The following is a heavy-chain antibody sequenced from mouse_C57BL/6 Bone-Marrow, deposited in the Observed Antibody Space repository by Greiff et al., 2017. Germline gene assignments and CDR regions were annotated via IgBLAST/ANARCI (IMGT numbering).Heavy chain of an antibody. CDR3: ARQRWLLLYYFDY. J-gene: IGHJ2*01. Sequence: QVQLKQPGAELVKPGASVTLSCKASGYTFTSYWMHWVKQRPGQGLEWIGMIHPNSGSTNYNEKFKSKATLTVDKSSSTAYMQLSSLTSEDSAVYYCARQRWLLLYYFDYWGQGTTLTVSS. CDR1: GYTFTSYW. D-gene: IGHD2-3*01. CDR2: IHPNSGST. V-gene: IGHV1-64*01.